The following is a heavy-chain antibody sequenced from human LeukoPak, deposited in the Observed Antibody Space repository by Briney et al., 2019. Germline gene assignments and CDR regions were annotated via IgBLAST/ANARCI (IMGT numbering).Heavy chain of an antibody. CDR3: ARDSRYAFDY. Sequence: GGSLRLSCAASGFTFSTYWMNWVRQTPGKGLEWVAKIKQDGSEKYYVDSVKGRFTISRDNAENSLYLQMNSLRAEDTAVYYCARDSRYAFDYWGQGTLVTVSS. J-gene: IGHJ4*02. CDR1: GFTFSTYW. CDR2: IKQDGSEK. D-gene: IGHD2-8*01. V-gene: IGHV3-7*01.